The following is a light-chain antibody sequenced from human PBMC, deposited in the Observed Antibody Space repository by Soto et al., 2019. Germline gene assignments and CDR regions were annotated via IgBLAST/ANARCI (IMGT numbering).Light chain of an antibody. Sequence: DIQMTQSPSTLSASVGDRVTITCRASQSISSWLAWYKQKPGKAPKLLLYKASTSESGVPSRLSGRGSGTEFTLAINSLQHDDSATYYGQQYNDNWTFGQGTKVEIK. V-gene: IGKV1-5*03. CDR1: QSISSW. CDR2: KAS. J-gene: IGKJ1*01. CDR3: QQYNDNWT.